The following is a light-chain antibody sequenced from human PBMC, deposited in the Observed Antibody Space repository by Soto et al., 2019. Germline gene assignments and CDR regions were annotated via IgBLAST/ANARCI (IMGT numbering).Light chain of an antibody. CDR3: SSYTSRSTLV. Sequence: QSALTQPASVSGSPGQSITICCTGTSSDVGGYNYVSWYQQHPGKAPKLMIYEVTNRPSGVSNRFSGSKSGNTASLTISGLQAEEEADYYCSSYTSRSTLVFGTGTKVTVL. V-gene: IGLV2-14*01. J-gene: IGLJ1*01. CDR2: EVT. CDR1: SSDVGGYNY.